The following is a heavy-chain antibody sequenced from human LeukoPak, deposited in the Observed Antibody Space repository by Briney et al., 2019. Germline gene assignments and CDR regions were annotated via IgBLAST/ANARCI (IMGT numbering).Heavy chain of an antibody. D-gene: IGHD2-2*01. J-gene: IGHJ3*02. CDR3: AREPPSCSSTSCYLHDSFDI. V-gene: IGHV1-8*01. CDR2: MNPNRGDT. CDR1: GHTFTSYD. Sequence: ASVTVSCTASGHTFTSYDIHWVRQATGQGLEWMGRMNPNRGDTDYAQKFQGRVTITADESTSTAYMELSSLRSEDTAVYYCAREPPSCSSTSCYLHDSFDIWGQGTMVTVSS.